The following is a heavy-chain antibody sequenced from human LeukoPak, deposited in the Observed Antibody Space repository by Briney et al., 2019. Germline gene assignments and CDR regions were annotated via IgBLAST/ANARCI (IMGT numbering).Heavy chain of an antibody. J-gene: IGHJ4*02. CDR3: ARDLRGYSGSAHYDY. CDR1: GGSISSYY. D-gene: IGHD5-12*01. V-gene: IGHV4-59*01. CDR2: IYYSGST. Sequence: SETLSLTCTVSGGSISSYYWSWIRQPPGKGLEWIGYIYYSGSTNYNPSLKSRVTISVDTSKNQFSLKLSSVTAADTAVYYCARDLRGYSGSAHYDYWGQGTLVTVSS.